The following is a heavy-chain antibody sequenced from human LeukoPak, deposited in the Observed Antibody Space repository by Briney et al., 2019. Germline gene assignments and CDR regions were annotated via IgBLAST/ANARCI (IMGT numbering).Heavy chain of an antibody. CDR2: ISSSGSTI. J-gene: IGHJ4*02. CDR3: AREAVPCDY. D-gene: IGHD6-19*01. Sequence: SGGSLRLSCAASGFTFSSYEMNWVCQAPGKGLEWVSYISSSGSTIYYADSVEGRFTISRDNAKNSLYLQMNSLRAEDTAVYYCAREAVPCDYWGQGTLVTVSS. CDR1: GFTFSSYE. V-gene: IGHV3-48*03.